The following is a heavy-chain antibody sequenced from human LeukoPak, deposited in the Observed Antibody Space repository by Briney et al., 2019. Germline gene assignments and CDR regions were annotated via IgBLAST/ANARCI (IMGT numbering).Heavy chain of an antibody. Sequence: GGSLRLSCAASGFTFSSYAMSWVRQARGKGLEWVSAISGSGGSTYYADSVKGRFTISRDNSKNTLYLQMNSLRAEDTAVYYCAKDLRRFGGVIKSPDYWGQGTLVTVSS. D-gene: IGHD3-16*02. V-gene: IGHV3-23*01. CDR2: ISGSGGST. CDR1: GFTFSSYA. J-gene: IGHJ4*02. CDR3: AKDLRRFGGVIKSPDY.